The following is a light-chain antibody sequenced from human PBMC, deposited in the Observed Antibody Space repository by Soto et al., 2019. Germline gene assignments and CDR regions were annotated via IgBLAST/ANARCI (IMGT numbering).Light chain of an antibody. CDR1: QSVSSY. J-gene: IGKJ4*01. CDR3: LQRSNWLT. V-gene: IGKV3-11*01. Sequence: EIVLTQSPATLSVSPGERATLSCRASQSVSSYLAWYQQKPAQAPRLLIYGASNRATGIPARFSGSGSGTDFTLTISSLEPEDSAVYYCLQRSNWLTFGGGTKVDI. CDR2: GAS.